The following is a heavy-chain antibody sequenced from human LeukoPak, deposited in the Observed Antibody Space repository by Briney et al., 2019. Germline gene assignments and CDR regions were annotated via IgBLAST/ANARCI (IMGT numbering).Heavy chain of an antibody. V-gene: IGHV3-7*01. D-gene: IGHD6-19*01. CDR3: ARGMTVAANWFDS. CDR1: GFSFSSYW. J-gene: IGHJ5*01. CDR2: IKQDGSEK. Sequence: PGGSLRLSCAASGFSFSSYWMNWVRQAPGKGLEWVANIKQDGSEKYYVDSVKGRFTISGDNAENSLYLQMNSLRAEDTAVYYRARGMTVAANWFDSWGQGTLVTVSS.